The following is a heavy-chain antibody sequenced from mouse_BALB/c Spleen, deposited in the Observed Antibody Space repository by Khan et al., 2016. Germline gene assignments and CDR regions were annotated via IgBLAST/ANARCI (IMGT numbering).Heavy chain of an antibody. CDR3: GKHSLSYYGLSFDS. CDR1: GFSLTDYG. J-gene: IGHJ2*01. V-gene: IGHV2-6-5*01. CDR2: IWGGGRP. D-gene: IGHD1-2*01. Sequence: QVQLKESGPGLVAPSQSLSITCTVSGFSLTDYGVSWIRQPPGKGLEWLGVIWGGGRPYYTSALKSRLNISKDNSKSQVFLKMNSLQTDDTAMYYCGKHSLSYYGLSFDSWGQGTTLTVSS.